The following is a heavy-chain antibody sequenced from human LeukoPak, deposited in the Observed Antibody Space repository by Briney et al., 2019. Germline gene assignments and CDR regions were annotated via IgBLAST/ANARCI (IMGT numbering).Heavy chain of an antibody. CDR1: GYTLTELS. J-gene: IGHJ4*02. D-gene: IGHD6-6*01. V-gene: IGHV1-24*01. Sequence: ASVKVSCKVSGYTLTELSMHWVRQAPGKGLEWMGGFDPEDGETIYAQKFQGRVTMTEDTSTDTAYMELSSLRSEDTAVYCCATLPYSSSSVDYWGQGTLVTVSS. CDR3: ATLPYSSSSVDY. CDR2: FDPEDGET.